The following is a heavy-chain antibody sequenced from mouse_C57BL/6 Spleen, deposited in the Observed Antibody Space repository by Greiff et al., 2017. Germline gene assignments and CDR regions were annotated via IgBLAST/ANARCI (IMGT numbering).Heavy chain of an antibody. D-gene: IGHD2-4*01. CDR1: YFAFMASA. CDR3: ARSGDYDGYALYY. CDR2: FTMYSGAT. J-gene: IGHJ4*01. V-gene: IGHV1-49*01. Sequence: LQQSGAELVRPGSSVKLSCKDSYFAFMASAMHWVKQRPGHGLEWIGSFTMYSGATEYSENFKGKATLTANKSSSTAYMELSSLTSEDSAVYDCARSGDYDGYALYYWGQGTSVTVSS.